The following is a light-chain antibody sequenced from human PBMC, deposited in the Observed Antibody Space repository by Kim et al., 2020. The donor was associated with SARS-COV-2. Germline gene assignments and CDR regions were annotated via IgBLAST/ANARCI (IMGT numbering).Light chain of an antibody. CDR2: DAS. CDR1: QGINSR. J-gene: IGKJ2*03. CDR3: EQHDDVLNS. V-gene: IGKV1-33*01. Sequence: SASVGDRVTITCQASQGINSRLNWYQQKPGKAPKLLIYDASNLGLGVPSRFSGGGSGTDFTLTISSLQPEDIATYYCEQHDDVLNSFGQVTKLEI.